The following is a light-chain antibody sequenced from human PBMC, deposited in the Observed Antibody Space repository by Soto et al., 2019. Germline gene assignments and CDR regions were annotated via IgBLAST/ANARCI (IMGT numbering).Light chain of an antibody. Sequence: EIVMTQSPATLSVSPGDRATLSCRASQSITNNLAWYQHRPGRAPRLLIYGASTRASGIPARFSGSGSGTDFTLIINNLQPEDFAVYYCQHYGDWPPYTFGQGTNLDIK. CDR3: QHYGDWPPYT. CDR2: GAS. V-gene: IGKV3-15*01. J-gene: IGKJ2*01. CDR1: QSITNN.